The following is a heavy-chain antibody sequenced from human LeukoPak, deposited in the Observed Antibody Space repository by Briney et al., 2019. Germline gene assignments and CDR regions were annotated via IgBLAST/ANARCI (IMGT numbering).Heavy chain of an antibody. CDR2: IYTSGST. D-gene: IGHD3-22*01. CDR1: GGSISSYY. V-gene: IGHV4-4*07. CDR3: ARDREAYYYDSSGYFDY. Sequence: SETLSLTCTVSGGSISSYYWSWIRQPAGKGLEWIGRIYTSGSTNYNPSLKSRVTMSVDTSKNQFPLKLSSVTAADTAVYYCARDREAYYYDSSGYFDYWGQGTLVTVSS. J-gene: IGHJ4*02.